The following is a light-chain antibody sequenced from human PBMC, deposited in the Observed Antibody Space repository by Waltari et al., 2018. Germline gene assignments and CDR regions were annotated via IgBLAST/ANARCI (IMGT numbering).Light chain of an antibody. J-gene: IGLJ2*01. CDR3: ASWDQSLRGVV. CDR2: RDS. V-gene: IGLV1-47*01. CDR1: NSNIGFNS. Sequence: QSVLSQPPSASASPGQGVTISCSGSNSNIGFNSVFWYQHFPGTAPKLVSFRDSQRPSGVPGRFSGSKSRTSASLAISGLRSEDEADYYCASWDQSLRGVVFGGGTKLTVL.